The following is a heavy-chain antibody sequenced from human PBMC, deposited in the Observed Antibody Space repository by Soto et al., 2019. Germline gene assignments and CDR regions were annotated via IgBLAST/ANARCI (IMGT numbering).Heavy chain of an antibody. D-gene: IGHD6-19*01. CDR3: ARAGGAVAAINFYGLDV. Sequence: SETLSLTCTVSGDSISSGGSYWTWIRQHPGKGLEWIGYTYYIGSPYYNPSLQSRVTISVDTSKNQVSLKLSSVTAADTAVYYCARAGGAVAAINFYGLDVWGQGTTVTVSS. CDR2: TYYIGSP. J-gene: IGHJ6*02. CDR1: GDSISSGGSY. V-gene: IGHV4-31*03.